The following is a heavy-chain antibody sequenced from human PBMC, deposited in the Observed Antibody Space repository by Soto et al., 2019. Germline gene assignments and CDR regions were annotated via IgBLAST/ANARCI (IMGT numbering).Heavy chain of an antibody. V-gene: IGHV3-48*02. CDR2: ISSSSSTI. Sequence: GGSLRLSCAASGFTFSSYSMNWVRQAPGKGLEWVSYISSSSSTIYYADSVKGRFTISRDNAKNSLYLQMNSLRDEDTAVYYCARRVWFGELPYGMDVWGQGTTVTVSS. CDR3: ARRVWFGELPYGMDV. J-gene: IGHJ6*02. D-gene: IGHD3-10*01. CDR1: GFTFSSYS.